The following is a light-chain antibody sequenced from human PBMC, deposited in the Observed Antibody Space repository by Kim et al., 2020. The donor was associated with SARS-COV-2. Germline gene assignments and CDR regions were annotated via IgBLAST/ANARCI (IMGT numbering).Light chain of an antibody. CDR3: QSYDSSLSGSYV. V-gene: IGLV1-40*01. CDR2: GNS. J-gene: IGLJ1*01. Sequence: VTISRTGSSSNSGAGYDVHWYQQLPGTAPKLLIYGNSNRPSGVPDRFSGSKSGTSASLAITGLQAEDEADYYCQSYDSSLSGSYVFGTGTKVTVL. CDR1: SSNSGAGYD.